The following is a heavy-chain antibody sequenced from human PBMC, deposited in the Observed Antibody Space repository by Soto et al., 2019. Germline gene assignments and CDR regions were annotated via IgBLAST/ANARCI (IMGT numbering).Heavy chain of an antibody. J-gene: IGHJ5*02. D-gene: IGHD2-15*01. Sequence: QVQLVQSGAEVKKPGSSVKVSCKASGGTFSIYTISWVRQAPGQGLEWMGGSANSAQKFQGRRTVTADESTSTVYLELSSLTSADTAVYYCAREGPPDIAWFDPWGQGTLVSVSS. CDR3: AREGPPDIAWFDP. CDR1: GGTFSIYT. CDR2: GSA. V-gene: IGHV1-69*01.